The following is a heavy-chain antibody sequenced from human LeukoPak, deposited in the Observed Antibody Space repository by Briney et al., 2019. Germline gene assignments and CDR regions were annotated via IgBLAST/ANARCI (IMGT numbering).Heavy chain of an antibody. V-gene: IGHV3-74*01. CDR1: GFTFSSYW. J-gene: IGHJ4*02. D-gene: IGHD3-22*01. Sequence: PGGSLRLSCAASGFTFSSYWMHWVRQAPGKGLVWVSRINSDGCSTSYADSVKGRFTISRDNAKNTLYLQMNSLRAEDTAVYYCARVDSSGYYYGFDYWGQGTLVTVSS. CDR3: ARVDSSGYYYGFDY. CDR2: INSDGCST.